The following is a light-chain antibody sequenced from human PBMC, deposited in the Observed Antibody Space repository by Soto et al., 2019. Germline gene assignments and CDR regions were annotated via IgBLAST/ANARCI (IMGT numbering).Light chain of an antibody. CDR2: INSDGSH. V-gene: IGLV4-69*01. CDR1: SGHSRNA. Sequence: QPVPTQSPSASASLGASVKLTCTLSSGHSRNAIAWHQQQPENGPRYLMKINSDGSHIKGDEIPDRFSGSSSGAERYLTISSLQSEDEADYYCQAWVTGIGVFGGGTKLTVL. J-gene: IGLJ2*01. CDR3: QAWVTGIGV.